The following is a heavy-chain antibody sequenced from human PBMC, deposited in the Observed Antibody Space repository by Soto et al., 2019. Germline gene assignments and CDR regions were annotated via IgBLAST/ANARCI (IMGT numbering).Heavy chain of an antibody. D-gene: IGHD1-7*01. V-gene: IGHV3-13*01. J-gene: IGHJ2*01. CDR2: IAISGDT. CDR1: GFTFSDYD. Sequence: EVQLVESGGGLVQPGGSLRLSCAASGFTFSDYDIHWVRQAAGKGLEWVSGIAISGDTNYAGSVTGRFTISRENARNSVNLQMNSLRAGDTAVYYCARERGTTGIWYFDLWGRGTLVTVSS. CDR3: ARERGTTGIWYFDL.